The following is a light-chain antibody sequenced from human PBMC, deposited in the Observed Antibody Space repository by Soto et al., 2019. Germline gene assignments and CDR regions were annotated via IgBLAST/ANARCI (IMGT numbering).Light chain of an antibody. CDR2: VVS. J-gene: IGLJ1*01. V-gene: IGLV2-11*01. CDR1: SSDVGGYNY. CDR3: QSYDSSLSGYV. Sequence: QSVLTQPRSVFGSPGQSVTISCPGTSSDVGGYNYVSWYQQHPGKAPRLMIYVVSKWASGVPDRFSGPKSGTSASPAITGLQAEDEADYYCQSYDSSLSGYVFGTGTKGTV.